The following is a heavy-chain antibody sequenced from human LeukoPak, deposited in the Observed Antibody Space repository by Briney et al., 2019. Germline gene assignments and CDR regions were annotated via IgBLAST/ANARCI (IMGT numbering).Heavy chain of an antibody. CDR1: GGSISSDSYY. J-gene: IGHJ5*02. Sequence: SETLSLTCTVSGGSISSDSYYWTWIRQPAGKGLEWIGRIYTSGSTNYNPSLQGRVTISVDTSKNQFSLNLNSVTAADTAVHYCARGWCDINCPKYNWFDPWGQGTLVTVSS. CDR3: ARGWCDINCPKYNWFDP. CDR2: IYTSGST. V-gene: IGHV4-61*02. D-gene: IGHD2-8*02.